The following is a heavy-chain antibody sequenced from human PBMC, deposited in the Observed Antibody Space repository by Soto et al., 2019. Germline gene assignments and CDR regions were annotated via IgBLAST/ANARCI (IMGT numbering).Heavy chain of an antibody. Sequence: PGESLKISRXCSGYTFSNFWVGWVRQLPGQGLEWMGIIYPGDHETRYSPSFLGKVTISAETSINTAYLQWSSLEAPGSAFYVCARSPRSSPYFDFWGQGALVTVSS. CDR1: GYTFSNFW. CDR3: ARSPRSSPYFDF. J-gene: IGHJ4*02. D-gene: IGHD6-13*01. V-gene: IGHV5-51*01. CDR2: IYPGDHET.